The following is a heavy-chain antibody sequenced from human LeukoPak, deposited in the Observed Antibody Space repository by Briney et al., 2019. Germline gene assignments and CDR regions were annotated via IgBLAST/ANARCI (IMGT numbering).Heavy chain of an antibody. V-gene: IGHV3-21*01. J-gene: IGHJ4*02. D-gene: IGHD1-26*01. CDR1: GFTFSSYS. CDR3: ARDLTVGATVRYFDY. CDR2: ISSSSSYI. Sequence: NPGGSLRLSCAASGFTFSSYSMNWVRQAPGKGLEWVSSISSSSSYIYYADSVKGRFTISRDNAKNSLYLQMNSLRAEDTAVYYCARDLTVGATVRYFDYWGQGTLVTVSS.